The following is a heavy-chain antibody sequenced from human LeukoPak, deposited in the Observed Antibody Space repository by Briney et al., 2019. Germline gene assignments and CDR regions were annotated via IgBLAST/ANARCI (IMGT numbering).Heavy chain of an antibody. Sequence: VASVKVSCKASGYTFTSYDINWVRQATGQGLEWMGWMNPNSGNTGYAQKFQGRVTITRNTSISTAYMELSSLRSEDTAVYYCARVGDPVLRIPYYFDYWGQGTLVTVSS. CDR2: MNPNSGNT. D-gene: IGHD3-3*01. CDR3: ARVGDPVLRIPYYFDY. CDR1: GYTFTSYD. V-gene: IGHV1-8*03. J-gene: IGHJ4*02.